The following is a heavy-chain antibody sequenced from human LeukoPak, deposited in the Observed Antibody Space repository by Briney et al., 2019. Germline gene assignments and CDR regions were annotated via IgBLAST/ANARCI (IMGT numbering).Heavy chain of an antibody. J-gene: IGHJ4*02. Sequence: SETLSLTCAVYGGSFSGYYWSWIRQPPGKGLEWIGEINHSGSTNYNPSLKSRVTISVDTSKNQLSLKLSSVTAADTAVYYCARGESRIETPSYWGQGTLVTVSS. D-gene: IGHD3-16*02. CDR3: ARGESRIETPSY. V-gene: IGHV4-34*01. CDR2: INHSGST. CDR1: GGSFSGYY.